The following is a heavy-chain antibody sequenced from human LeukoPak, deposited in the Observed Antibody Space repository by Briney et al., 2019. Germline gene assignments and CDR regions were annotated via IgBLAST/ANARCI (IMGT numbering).Heavy chain of an antibody. Sequence: GGSLRLSCAASGFIFNNYGMHWVRQAPGKGLEWVSVIYSGGSTYYADSVKGRFTISRDNSKNTLYLQMNSLRAEDTAVYYCARDSRVTMVRGDPYYYGMDVWGQGTTVTVSS. CDR3: ARDSRVTMVRGDPYYYGMDV. V-gene: IGHV3-66*01. CDR2: IYSGGST. J-gene: IGHJ6*02. D-gene: IGHD3-10*01. CDR1: GFIFNNYG.